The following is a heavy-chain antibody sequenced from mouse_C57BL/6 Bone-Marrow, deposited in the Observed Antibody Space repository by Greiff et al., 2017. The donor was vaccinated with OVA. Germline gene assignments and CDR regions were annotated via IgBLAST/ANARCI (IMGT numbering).Heavy chain of an antibody. D-gene: IGHD2-5*01. Sequence: QVQLKESGAELARPGASVKLSCKASGYTFTSYGISWVKQRTGQGLEWIGEIYPRSGNTYYNQKFKDKATLTVDKSSSTAYMQLSSLTSEDSAVYYCARSNSNYGTYWGQGTLVTVSA. CDR1: GYTFTSYG. CDR2: IYPRSGNT. CDR3: ARSNSNYGTY. J-gene: IGHJ3*01. V-gene: IGHV1-81*01.